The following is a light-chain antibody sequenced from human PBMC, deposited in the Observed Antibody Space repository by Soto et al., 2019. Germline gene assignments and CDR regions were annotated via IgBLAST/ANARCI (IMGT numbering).Light chain of an antibody. Sequence: EIVLTQSPATLSLSPGERATLPCRASQSVSSYLAWYQQKPGQAPRLLIYDASNGATGIPARFSGSGSGTDFTCTIGSLEPEDFAAYYCQQRSNWPPFFTFGPGTKVDSK. J-gene: IGKJ3*01. V-gene: IGKV3-11*01. CDR1: QSVSSY. CDR3: QQRSNWPPFFT. CDR2: DAS.